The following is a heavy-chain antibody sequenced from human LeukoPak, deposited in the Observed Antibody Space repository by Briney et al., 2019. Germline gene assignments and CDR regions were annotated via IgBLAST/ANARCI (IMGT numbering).Heavy chain of an antibody. J-gene: IGHJ6*03. CDR3: ARVERYGPYYYYYMHV. CDR2: MNPNSGNT. D-gene: IGHD3-10*01. CDR1: GYTFTSYD. V-gene: IGHV1-8*01. Sequence: GSVSVSCKASGYTFTSYDINWVRQAPGQGLEWMGGMNPNSGNTGYAEKFQGRVTITRNTSISTAYLELSSLRSEDTAAYYCARVERYGPYYYYYMHVWGKGTTATISS.